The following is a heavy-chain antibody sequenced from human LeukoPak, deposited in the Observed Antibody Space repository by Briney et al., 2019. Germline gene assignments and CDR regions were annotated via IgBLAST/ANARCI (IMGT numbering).Heavy chain of an antibody. CDR2: IFYDGSNK. Sequence: PGGSLRLSCAASGFTFSSYGMHWVRQAPGKGLEWVTVIFYDGSNKYYADSVKGRFSISRDNSKNTLYLQMNSLRAEDTAVYYCARVYSNSPEYGMDVWGQGTTVTVS. CDR3: ARVYSNSPEYGMDV. D-gene: IGHD4-11*01. CDR1: GFTFSSYG. J-gene: IGHJ6*02. V-gene: IGHV3-33*01.